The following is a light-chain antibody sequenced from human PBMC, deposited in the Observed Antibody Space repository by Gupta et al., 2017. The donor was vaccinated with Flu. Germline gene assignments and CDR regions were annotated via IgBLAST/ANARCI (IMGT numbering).Light chain of an antibody. V-gene: IGKV3-20*01. CDR1: QSVSSSY. CDR2: GAS. CDR3: QQDGSSTVWT. J-gene: IGKJ1*01. Sequence: EIVLTQSPGTLSLSPGERATLSCRASQSVSSSYLAWYQQKPGQAPRLLIYGASSRATGIPDRFSGSGYGTDFTLTISRLEPEDFAVYYCQQDGSSTVWTFGQGTKVEIK.